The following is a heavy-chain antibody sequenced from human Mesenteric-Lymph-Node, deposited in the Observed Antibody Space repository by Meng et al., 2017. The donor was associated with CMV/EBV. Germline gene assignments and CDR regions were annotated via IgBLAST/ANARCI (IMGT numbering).Heavy chain of an antibody. Sequence: ASVKVSCKASGYTFTSYGISWVRQAPGQGLEWMGWISAYNGNTNYAQKLQGRVTMTTDTSTSTAYMELRSLRSDDTAVYYCARGIVVVPAAKSFDYWGQGTLVTVSS. CDR1: GYTFTSYG. CDR2: ISAYNGNT. V-gene: IGHV1-18*01. CDR3: ARGIVVVPAAKSFDY. J-gene: IGHJ4*02. D-gene: IGHD2-2*01.